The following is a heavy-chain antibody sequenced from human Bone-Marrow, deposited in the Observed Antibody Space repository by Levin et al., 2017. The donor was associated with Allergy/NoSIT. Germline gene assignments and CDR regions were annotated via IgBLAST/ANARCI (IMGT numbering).Heavy chain of an antibody. D-gene: IGHD3-10*01. CDR2: MKPNSGNT. CDR1: GYTFTSYD. CDR3: ARVILVRGVLITTKALDV. V-gene: IGHV1-8*01. Sequence: GGSLRLSCAASGYTFTSYDINWVRQATGQGLEWMGWMKPNSGNTGYAEKFQGRVTMTRNSSISTAYMELSSLRSEDTAVYYCARVILVRGVLITTKALDVWGQGTTVTVSS. J-gene: IGHJ6*02.